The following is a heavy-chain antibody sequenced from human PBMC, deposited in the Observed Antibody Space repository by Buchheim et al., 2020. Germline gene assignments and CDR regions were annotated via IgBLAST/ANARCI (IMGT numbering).Heavy chain of an antibody. J-gene: IGHJ5*02. CDR3: ARDFSVNWFDP. D-gene: IGHD3-3*01. V-gene: IGHV4-59*01. CDR1: GGSISSYY. Sequence: QVQLQESGPGLVKPSETLSLTCTVSGGSISSYYWSWIRQPPGKGLEWIGYIYYSGSTNYNPSLKSRVTISVDTSKNQFSLKLSSVTAADTAVYYCARDFSVNWFDPWGQGTL. CDR2: IYYSGST.